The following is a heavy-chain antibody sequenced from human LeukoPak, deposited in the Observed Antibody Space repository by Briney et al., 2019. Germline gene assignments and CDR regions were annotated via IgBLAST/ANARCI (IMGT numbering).Heavy chain of an antibody. V-gene: IGHV1-58*01. Sequence: GASVKVSCKASGFTSTSSAVQWVRQARGQRLEWIGWIVVGSGNTNYAQKFQERVTITRDMSTSTAYMELSSLRSEDTAVYYCAAVAYGSGSYYGSFDYWGQGTLVTVSS. CDR1: GFTSTSSA. D-gene: IGHD3-10*01. CDR3: AAVAYGSGSYYGSFDY. J-gene: IGHJ4*02. CDR2: IVVGSGNT.